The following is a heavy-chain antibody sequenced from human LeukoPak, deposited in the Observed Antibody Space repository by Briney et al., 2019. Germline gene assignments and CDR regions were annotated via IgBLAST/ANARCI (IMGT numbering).Heavy chain of an antibody. CDR2: INHSGST. CDR3: ARGRTYYDILTGQGRRGYWFDP. V-gene: IGHV4-34*01. J-gene: IGHJ5*02. Sequence: SETLSPTCAVYGASFSGYYWSWIRQPPGKGLEWIGEINHSGSTNYNPSLKSRVTISVDTSKDQFSLKLSSVTAADTAVYYCARGRTYYDILTGQGRRGYWFDPWGQGTLVTVSS. CDR1: GASFSGYY. D-gene: IGHD3-9*01.